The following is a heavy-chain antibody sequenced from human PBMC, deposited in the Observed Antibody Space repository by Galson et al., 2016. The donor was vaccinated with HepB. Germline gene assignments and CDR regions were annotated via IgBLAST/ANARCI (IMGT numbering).Heavy chain of an antibody. CDR3: ARRGNAFDS. V-gene: IGHV5-51*01. J-gene: IGHJ3*02. D-gene: IGHD1-1*01. Sequence: QSGAEVKKPGESLKISCKGSGYRFTSYWIAWVRQMPEKGLEWMGTIYPDDSDARYRPSLQGQVTLSADKSINTAYLQWSSLKASVTAIYYWARRGNAFDSWGQGTMVTGSS. CDR1: GYRFTSYW. CDR2: IYPDDSDA.